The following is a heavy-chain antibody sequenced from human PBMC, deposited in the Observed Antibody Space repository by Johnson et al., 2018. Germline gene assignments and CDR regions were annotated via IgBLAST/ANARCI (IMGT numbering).Heavy chain of an antibody. D-gene: IGHD6-19*01. V-gene: IGHV4-59*01. Sequence: QVQLQESGPGLVKPSETLSLTCTVSGGSISSYYWSWIRQPPEKGLEWIGYIYYSGSTNYNPSLKSRVTISVDTSKNQFSLKLTSVTVADTAVDYCARDGGLPGYGSGWYNGFDPWGQGTLVTVSS. CDR1: GGSISSYY. CDR3: ARDGGLPGYGSGWYNGFDP. J-gene: IGHJ5*02. CDR2: IYYSGST.